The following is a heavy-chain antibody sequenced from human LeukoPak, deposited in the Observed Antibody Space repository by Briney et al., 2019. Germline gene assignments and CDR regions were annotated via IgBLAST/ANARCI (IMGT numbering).Heavy chain of an antibody. D-gene: IGHD3-16*02. Sequence: PSEALSLTCAVYGGSFSGYYWSWIRQPPGKGLEWIGEINHSGSTNYNPSLKSRVTISVDMSKNQFSLKLSSVTAADTAVYYCASMPFMITFGGVIPHDAFDIWGQGTMVTVSS. CDR3: ASMPFMITFGGVIPHDAFDI. CDR1: GGSFSGYY. J-gene: IGHJ3*02. V-gene: IGHV4-34*01. CDR2: INHSGST.